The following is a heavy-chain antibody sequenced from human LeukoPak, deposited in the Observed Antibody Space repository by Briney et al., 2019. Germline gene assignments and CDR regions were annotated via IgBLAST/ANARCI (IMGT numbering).Heavy chain of an antibody. V-gene: IGHV4-61*02. J-gene: IGHJ5*02. D-gene: IGHD2-2*01. CDR2: IYTSGST. CDR1: GGSISSGSYY. Sequence: SETLSLTCTVSGGSISSGSYYWSWIRQPAGKGLEWIGRIYTSGSTNYNPSLKSRVTISVDTSKNQFSLKLSSVTAADTAVYYCARITSSWFDPWAREPWSPSPQ. CDR3: ARITSSWFDP.